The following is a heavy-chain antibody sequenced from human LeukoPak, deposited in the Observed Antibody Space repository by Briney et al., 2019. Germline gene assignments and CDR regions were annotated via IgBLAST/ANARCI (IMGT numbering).Heavy chain of an antibody. V-gene: IGHV3-21*01. CDR1: GFSFSSSS. CDR3: ARAYYDYVWGSYRPYYFDY. D-gene: IGHD3-16*02. J-gene: IGHJ4*02. CDR2: ISSGGTYI. Sequence: GGSLRLSCAASGFSFSSSSMNWVRQAPGKGLEWVSSISSGGTYIYSADSVKGRFTISRDNAKNSLYLQMNSLRAEDTAVYYCARAYYDYVWGSYRPYYFDYWGQGTLVTVSS.